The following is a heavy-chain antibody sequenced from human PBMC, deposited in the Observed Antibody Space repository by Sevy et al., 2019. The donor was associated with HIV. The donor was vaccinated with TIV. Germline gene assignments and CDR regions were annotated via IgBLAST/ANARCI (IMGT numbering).Heavy chain of an antibody. D-gene: IGHD4-17*01. V-gene: IGHV3-48*03. Sequence: GGSLRLSCVASGFIFSSYGMSWVRQAPGKGLEWVSYITNSGSSVYYSDSVRGRFTISRDNAKNSLFLQMNSLRAEDTALYYCARDLPPSATTVSHFDYWGRGTLVTVSS. J-gene: IGHJ4*02. CDR2: ITNSGSSV. CDR1: GFIFSSYG. CDR3: ARDLPPSATTVSHFDY.